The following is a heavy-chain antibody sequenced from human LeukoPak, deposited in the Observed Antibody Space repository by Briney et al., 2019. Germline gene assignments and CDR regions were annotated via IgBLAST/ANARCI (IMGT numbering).Heavy chain of an antibody. Sequence: SETLSLTCTVSGGSISSSAYYWGWIRQSPGKGLEWIGDVYYSGSTFYNPSLMSRVTISADTSMNQFSLKLSSVTAADTAVYYCARHSFYYYYSIDVWGKGTTVIVSS. J-gene: IGHJ6*03. V-gene: IGHV4-39*01. CDR1: GGSISSSAYY. CDR2: VYYSGST. CDR3: ARHSFYYYYSIDV.